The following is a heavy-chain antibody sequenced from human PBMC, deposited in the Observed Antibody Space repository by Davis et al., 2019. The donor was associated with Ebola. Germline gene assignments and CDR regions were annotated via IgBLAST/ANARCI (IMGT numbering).Heavy chain of an antibody. CDR2: IYYSGST. V-gene: IGHV4-59*12. CDR3: ARDYYDSNGYLYYFDY. J-gene: IGHJ4*02. D-gene: IGHD3-22*01. CDR1: GGSISYYY. Sequence: GSLRLSCSVSGGSISYYYWSWIRQPPGKGLEWIGYIYYSGSTNYNPSLKSRVTISVDKSKNQFSLKLSSVTAADTAVYYCARDYYDSNGYLYYFDYWGQGTLVTVSS.